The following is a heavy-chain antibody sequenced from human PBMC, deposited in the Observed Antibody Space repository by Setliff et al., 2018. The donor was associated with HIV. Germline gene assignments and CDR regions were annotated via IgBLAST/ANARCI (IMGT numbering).Heavy chain of an antibody. CDR2: IIPIFGTA. J-gene: IGHJ3*02. CDR3: ARGDSSGYYYVGGQADAFDI. V-gene: IGHV1-69*13. Sequence: ASVKVSCKASGGTFSSYAISWVRQAPGQGLEWMGGIIPIFGTANYAQKFQGRVTITADESTSTAYMELSSLRSEDTAVYYCARGDSSGYYYVGGQADAFDIWGQGTLGHRLL. D-gene: IGHD3-22*01. CDR1: GGTFSSYA.